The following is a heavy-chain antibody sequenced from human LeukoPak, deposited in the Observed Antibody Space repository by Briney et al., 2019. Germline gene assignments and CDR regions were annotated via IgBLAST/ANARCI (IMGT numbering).Heavy chain of an antibody. CDR1: GGSISNTNYY. D-gene: IGHD5-12*01. CDR3: ARNIVATISLDY. Sequence: SETLSLTCTVSGGSISNTNYYWGWIRQPPGKGLEWIGSIYYSGSTYYNPSLKSRVTISVDTSKNQFSLNLSSVTAADTAVYYCARNIVATISLDYWGQGTLVTVSS. CDR2: IYYSGST. V-gene: IGHV4-39*07. J-gene: IGHJ4*02.